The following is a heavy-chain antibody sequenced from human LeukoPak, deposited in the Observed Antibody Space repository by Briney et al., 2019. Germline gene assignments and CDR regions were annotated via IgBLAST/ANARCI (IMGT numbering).Heavy chain of an antibody. CDR2: IYNSGST. J-gene: IGHJ4*02. Sequence: SETLSLTCTVSGGSISTYYWSWVRLPPGKGLEWIGYIYNSGSTKYNPSLKSRVTVSVDTSKNQLSLKLSSVTAADTAVYYCARARPDTAMAVDYWGQGALVTVSS. V-gene: IGHV4-59*01. D-gene: IGHD5-18*01. CDR1: GGSISTYY. CDR3: ARARPDTAMAVDY.